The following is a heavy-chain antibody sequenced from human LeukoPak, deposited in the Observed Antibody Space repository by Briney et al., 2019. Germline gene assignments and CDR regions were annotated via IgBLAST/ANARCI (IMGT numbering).Heavy chain of an antibody. CDR3: ARFVDQSTYYFDS. V-gene: IGHV3-21*01. D-gene: IGHD3-10*01. CDR2: INPDSKYI. J-gene: IGHJ4*02. CDR1: AFALSTYT. Sequence: GGSLRLSCAASAFALSTYTMEWVRLAPGKGLEWVSSINPDSKYIYYRDSVRGRFTISRDNAKNSLYLQMYSLRVEDTAVYFCARFVDQSTYYFDSWGQGTLVIVSS.